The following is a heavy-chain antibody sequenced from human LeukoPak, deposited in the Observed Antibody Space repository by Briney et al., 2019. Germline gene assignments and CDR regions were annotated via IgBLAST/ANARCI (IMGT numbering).Heavy chain of an antibody. J-gene: IGHJ4*02. CDR2: INPSGGST. Sequence: ASVKVSCKASVYTFSRYHIHWVRQAPGQGLEWMGIINPSGGSTSYAQKFQGRVTMTRDTSTSTVYMELSSLRSEDTAVYYCARDRGVGATPVFDYWGQGTLVTVSS. CDR3: ARDRGVGATPVFDY. CDR1: VYTFSRYH. D-gene: IGHD1-26*01. V-gene: IGHV1-46*01.